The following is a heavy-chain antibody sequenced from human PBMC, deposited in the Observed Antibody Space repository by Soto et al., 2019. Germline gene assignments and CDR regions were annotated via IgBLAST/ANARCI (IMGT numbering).Heavy chain of an antibody. CDR2: IDSSGST. D-gene: IGHD3-16*02. Sequence: SETLSLTCTVSGDPISNGDYYWSWIRQPPGRGLEWIGYIDSSGSTYYNPSLKSRLTMSVDMSKNQFSLRLTSVTAADTAVYYCASRYLYWGQGLLVTVSS. J-gene: IGHJ4*02. CDR3: ASRYLY. V-gene: IGHV4-30-4*01. CDR1: GDPISNGDYY.